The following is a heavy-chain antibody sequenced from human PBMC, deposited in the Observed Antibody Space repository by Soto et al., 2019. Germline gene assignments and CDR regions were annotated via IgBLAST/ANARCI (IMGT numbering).Heavy chain of an antibody. D-gene: IGHD3-10*01. CDR2: INAGNGNT. V-gene: IGHV1-3*01. J-gene: IGHJ2*01. CDR3: ARRRVRGVVDWYFDL. CDR1: GYTFTSYA. Sequence: QVQLVQSGAEVKKPGASVKVSCKASGYTFTSYAMHWVRQAPGQRLEWMGWINAGNGNTKYSQKFQGRVTITRDTSASTAYMGLSSLRSEDKAVYYCARRRVRGVVDWYFDLWGRGTLVTVSS.